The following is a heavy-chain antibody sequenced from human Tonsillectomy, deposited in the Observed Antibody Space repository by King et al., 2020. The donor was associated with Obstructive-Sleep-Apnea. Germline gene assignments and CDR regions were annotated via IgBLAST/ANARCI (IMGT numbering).Heavy chain of an antibody. CDR3: ARVRYGSGSYNYYYYYGMDV. D-gene: IGHD3-10*01. CDR1: GFTFGSYW. CDR2: IKQDGSEK. V-gene: IGHV3-7*01. Sequence: VQLVESGGGLVQPGGSLRLSCAASGFTFGSYWMSGVRQAPGKGLEWLANIKQDGSEKYYVDSVKGRFTISRDNAKNSLYLQMNSLRAEDTAVYYCARVRYGSGSYNYYYYYGMDVWGQGTTVTVSS. J-gene: IGHJ6*02.